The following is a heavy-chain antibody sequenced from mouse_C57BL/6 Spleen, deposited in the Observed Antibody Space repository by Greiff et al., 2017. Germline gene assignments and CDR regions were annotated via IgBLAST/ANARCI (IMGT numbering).Heavy chain of an antibody. CDR1: GYTFTNYW. D-gene: IGHD1-1*01. V-gene: IGHV1-63*01. CDR2: IYPGGGYT. CDR3: ARRDPTDYYAMDY. J-gene: IGHJ4*01. Sequence: VQLQQSGAELVRPGTSVKMSCKASGYTFTNYWIGWAKQRPGHGLEWIGDIYPGGGYTNYNEKFKGKATLTADKSSSTAYMQFSSLTSEDSAIYDGARRDPTDYYAMDYWGQGTSVTVSS.